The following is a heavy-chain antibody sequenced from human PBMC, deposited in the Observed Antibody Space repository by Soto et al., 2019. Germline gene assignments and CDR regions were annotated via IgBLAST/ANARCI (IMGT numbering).Heavy chain of an antibody. V-gene: IGHV1-2*02. CDR2: INPNSGGT. J-gene: IGHJ3*02. Sequence: ASVKVSCKASGYNFTGYYMHWVRQAPGQGLEWMGWINPNSGGTNYAQKFQGRVTMTRDTSISTAYMELSRLRSDDTAVYYCARAGDSSVGDAFDIWGQGTMVTVSS. CDR3: ARAGDSSVGDAFDI. CDR1: GYNFTGYY. D-gene: IGHD3-22*01.